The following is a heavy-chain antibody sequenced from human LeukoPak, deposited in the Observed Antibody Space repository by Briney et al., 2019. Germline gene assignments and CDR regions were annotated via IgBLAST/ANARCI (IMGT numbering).Heavy chain of an antibody. Sequence: GGSLRLSCAASGFTFDDYAMHWVRQAPGKGLEWVSGISWNSGSVDYADSVKGRFTISRDNAKNSLYPQMNSLRAEDTALYYCAKVSGYTYGYFDYWGQGTLVTVSS. V-gene: IGHV3-9*01. D-gene: IGHD5-18*01. CDR3: AKVSGYTYGYFDY. CDR1: GFTFDDYA. J-gene: IGHJ4*02. CDR2: ISWNSGSV.